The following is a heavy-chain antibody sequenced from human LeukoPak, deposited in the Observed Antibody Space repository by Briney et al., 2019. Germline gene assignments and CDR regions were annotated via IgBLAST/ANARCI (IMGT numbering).Heavy chain of an antibody. CDR2: IWYDGSNK. D-gene: IGHD5-18*01. Sequence: GGSLRLSCAASGFTFSSYGMHWVRQAPGKGLEWVAVIWYDGSNKYYADSVKGRFTISRDNSKNTLYLQMNSLRAEDTAVYYCAKEGGYSYGYPRGYFDYWGQGTLVTDSS. J-gene: IGHJ4*02. CDR1: GFTFSSYG. CDR3: AKEGGYSYGYPRGYFDY. V-gene: IGHV3-33*06.